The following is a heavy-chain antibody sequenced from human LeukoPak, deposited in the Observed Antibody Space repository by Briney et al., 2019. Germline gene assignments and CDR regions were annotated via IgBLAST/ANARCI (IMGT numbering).Heavy chain of an antibody. CDR2: INHSGST. CDR1: GGSISSGDYY. Sequence: SQTLSLTCTVSGGSISSGDYYWSWIRQPPGKGLEWIGEINHSGSTNYNPSLKSRVTISVDTSKNQFSLKLSSVTAADTAVYYCARGGQLVSENRYYYGMDVWGQGTTVTVSS. D-gene: IGHD6-13*01. CDR3: ARGGQLVSENRYYYGMDV. J-gene: IGHJ6*02. V-gene: IGHV4-30-4*01.